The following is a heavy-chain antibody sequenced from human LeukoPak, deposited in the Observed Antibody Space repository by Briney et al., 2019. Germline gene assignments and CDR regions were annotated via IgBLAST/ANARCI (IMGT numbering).Heavy chain of an antibody. CDR2: IYSGGST. J-gene: IGHJ4*02. CDR3: ARGVTTGIWPSFHC. Sequence: GGSLRLSCAASGFTVSSNYMSWVRQAPGKGLEWVSVIYSGGSTYYADSVKGRFTISRDNSKNTLYLQMNSLRAEDTAVHYCARGVTTGIWPSFHCWGQGPLVPVS. V-gene: IGHV3-53*05. D-gene: IGHD4-11*01. CDR1: GFTVSSNY.